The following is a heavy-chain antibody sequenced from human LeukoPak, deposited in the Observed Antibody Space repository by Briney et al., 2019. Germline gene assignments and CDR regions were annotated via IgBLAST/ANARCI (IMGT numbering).Heavy chain of an antibody. CDR2: IYTSGST. D-gene: IGHD2-21*02. V-gene: IGHV4-4*07. Sequence: SETLSLTCTVSGGSISSYYWSWIRQPAGKGLEWTGRIYTSGSTNYNPSLKSRVTMSVDTSKNQFSLKLSSVTAADTAVYYCARFAPVVTAYDYWGQGTLVTVSS. CDR3: ARFAPVVTAYDY. CDR1: GGSISSYY. J-gene: IGHJ4*02.